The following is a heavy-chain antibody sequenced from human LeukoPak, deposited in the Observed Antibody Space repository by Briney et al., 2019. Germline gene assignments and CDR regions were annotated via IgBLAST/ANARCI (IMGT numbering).Heavy chain of an antibody. CDR2: IKQDGSEK. CDR3: ARVSSLAVAGFFDY. Sequence: GGSLRLPCAASGFTFSSYWLNGVRQAPGKGLAWVANIKQDGSEKDYVDSVKGRFTISRDNAKNSLYLQMNSLRAEDTAVYFCARVSSLAVAGFFDYWGQGILVTVSS. V-gene: IGHV3-7*01. D-gene: IGHD6-19*01. J-gene: IGHJ4*02. CDR1: GFTFSSYW.